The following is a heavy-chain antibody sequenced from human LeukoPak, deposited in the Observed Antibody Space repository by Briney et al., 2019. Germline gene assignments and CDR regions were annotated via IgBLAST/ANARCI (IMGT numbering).Heavy chain of an antibody. CDR1: GYSISTGYY. CDR3: ARGYCTNAVCSLGPTQA. V-gene: IGHV4-38-2*02. CDR2: FYHGGST. D-gene: IGHD2-8*01. J-gene: IGHJ4*02. Sequence: SETLSLTCTVSGYSISTGYYWDWIRQPPGKGLEWIGTFYHGGSTYYNPSLKSRVTISVDTSKNQFSLNLTSVTAADTAVYYCARGYCTNAVCSLGPTQAWGQGTLVTVSS.